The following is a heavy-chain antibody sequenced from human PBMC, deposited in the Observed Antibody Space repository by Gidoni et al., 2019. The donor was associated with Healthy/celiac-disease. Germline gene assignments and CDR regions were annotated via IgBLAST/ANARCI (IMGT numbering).Heavy chain of an antibody. CDR3: VKKQHESSVRSRKSQNAFDI. D-gene: IGHD6-13*01. V-gene: IGHV3-64D*06. CDR1: GFTLSTYA. J-gene: IGHJ3*02. Sequence: EVQLVESGGGLVQPGGSLRLSCSASGFTLSTYAMHWVRQAPGKGLEYVSAISSNGGSTYYADSVKGRFTISRDNSKNTLYLQMSSLRAEDTAVYYCVKKQHESSVRSRKSQNAFDIWGQGTMVTVSS. CDR2: ISSNGGST.